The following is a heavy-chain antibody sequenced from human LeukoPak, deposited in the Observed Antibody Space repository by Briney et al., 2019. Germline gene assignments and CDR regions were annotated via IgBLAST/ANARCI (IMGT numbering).Heavy chain of an antibody. CDR3: ARDMYGSGSFLPESP. Sequence: KPSETLSLTCTVSGVSVSSGSYYWTWIRQPPGKGLEWIGYSYHSGSTMYNPSLKSRVTMSVDMSKNQFSLKLTSVTAADTAVYYCARDMYGSGSFLPESPWGQGTLVTVSS. D-gene: IGHD3-10*01. CDR2: SYHSGST. V-gene: IGHV4-61*01. J-gene: IGHJ5*02. CDR1: GVSVSSGSYY.